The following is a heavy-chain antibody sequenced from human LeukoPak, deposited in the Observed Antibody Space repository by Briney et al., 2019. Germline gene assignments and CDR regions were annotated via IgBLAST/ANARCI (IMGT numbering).Heavy chain of an antibody. Sequence: QPGGSLRLSCAASGFVFRAYAVTWVRQAPGKGLEWVSTITGSGNYTYYADSVKGRFTISRDNSKNTLYLQMNSLRAEDTAVYYCAKEGITMISDFDYWGQGTLVTVSS. V-gene: IGHV3-23*01. CDR1: GFVFRAYA. CDR3: AKEGITMISDFDY. J-gene: IGHJ4*02. D-gene: IGHD3-22*01. CDR2: ITGSGNYT.